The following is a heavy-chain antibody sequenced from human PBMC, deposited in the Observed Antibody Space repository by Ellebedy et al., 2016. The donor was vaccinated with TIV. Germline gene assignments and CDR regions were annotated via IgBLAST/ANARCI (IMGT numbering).Heavy chain of an antibody. CDR2: IDPSDSYT. V-gene: IGHV5-10-1*01. CDR3: ARPEVDGHEGN. CDR1: GYTFTDYW. Sequence: GESLKISCKGSGYTFTDYWITWVRQMPGKGLEWMGKIDPSDSYTNYSPSFQGRVTISADTSISTAFLQWSSLKASDTAIYYWARPEVDGHEGNWGQGTLVIVSS. J-gene: IGHJ1*01. D-gene: IGHD2-15*01.